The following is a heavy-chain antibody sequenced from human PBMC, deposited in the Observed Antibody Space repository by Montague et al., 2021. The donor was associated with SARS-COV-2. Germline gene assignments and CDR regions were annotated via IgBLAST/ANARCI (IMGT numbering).Heavy chain of an antibody. CDR3: AGVRSITMIVVVITPMGWFDP. V-gene: IGHV4-38-2*02. J-gene: IGHJ5*02. CDR1: GYSISSDSY. Sequence: SETLSLTCTVSGYSISSDSYWGWIRQPPGKGLAWIGSIYHSGSTYYNPSLKSRVTISVDTSKNQFSLKLSSVTAAATAVYYCAGVRSITMIVVVITPMGWFDPWGQGTLVTVSS. D-gene: IGHD3-22*01. CDR2: IYHSGST.